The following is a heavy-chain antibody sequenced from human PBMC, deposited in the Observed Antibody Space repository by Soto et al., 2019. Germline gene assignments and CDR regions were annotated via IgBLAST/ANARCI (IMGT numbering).Heavy chain of an antibody. CDR3: ARVRRFGEFPRGNWFDP. V-gene: IGHV1-2*02. D-gene: IGHD3-10*01. CDR2: INPNSGGT. J-gene: IGHJ5*02. Sequence: QVQLVQSGAEVKKPGASVKVSCKASGYTFTGYYMHWVRQAPGQGLEWMGWINPNSGGTNYAQKFQGGVTMTRDTSISTAYMELSRLRSDDTAVYYCARVRRFGEFPRGNWFDPWGQGTLVTVSS. CDR1: GYTFTGYY.